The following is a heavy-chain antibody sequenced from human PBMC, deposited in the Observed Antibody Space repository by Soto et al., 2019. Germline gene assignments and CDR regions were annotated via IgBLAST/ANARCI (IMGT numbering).Heavy chain of an antibody. J-gene: IGHJ6*03. CDR3: ARRPRPYFYYMDV. CDR1: GFTLSGYA. CDR2: ISSNGVGT. V-gene: IGHV3-64*01. Sequence: EVQLAESGGGLAQPGGSLRLSCAASGFTLSGYAMDWVRQAPGKGLEYVSGISSNGVGTYYANSVQGRFTISRDNSKNTVYLQMGSLRPEDMAVYYCARRPRPYFYYMDVWGKGTTVTVSS. D-gene: IGHD6-6*01.